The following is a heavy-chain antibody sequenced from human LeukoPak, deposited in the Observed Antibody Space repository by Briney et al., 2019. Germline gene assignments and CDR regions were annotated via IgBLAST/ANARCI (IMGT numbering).Heavy chain of an antibody. D-gene: IGHD3-3*01. J-gene: IGHJ4*02. Sequence: PSETLSLTCAVYGGSFSGYYWSWIRQPPGKGLEWIGEINHSGSTNYNPSLKSRVTISVDTSKNQFSLKLSSVTAADTAVYYCARSPLRSEMNPFDYWGQGTLVTVSS. V-gene: IGHV4-34*01. CDR2: INHSGST. CDR1: GGSFSGYY. CDR3: ARSPLRSEMNPFDY.